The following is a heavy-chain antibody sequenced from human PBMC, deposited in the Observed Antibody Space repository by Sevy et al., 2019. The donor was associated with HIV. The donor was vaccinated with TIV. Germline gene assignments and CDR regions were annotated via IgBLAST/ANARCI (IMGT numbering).Heavy chain of an antibody. CDR3: ARDSIPLVQGVIITPHYYGMDV. J-gene: IGHJ6*02. V-gene: IGHV1-18*01. CDR1: GYTFTSYG. D-gene: IGHD3-10*01. Sequence: ASVKVSCKASGYTFTSYGISWVRQAPGQGLEWMGWISAYNGNTNYVQKLQGRVTMTTDTSTSTAYMELRSLRSDDTAVYYCARDSIPLVQGVIITPHYYGMDVRGQGTTVTVSS. CDR2: ISAYNGNT.